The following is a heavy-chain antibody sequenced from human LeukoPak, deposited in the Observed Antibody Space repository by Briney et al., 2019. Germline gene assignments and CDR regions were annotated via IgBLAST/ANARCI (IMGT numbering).Heavy chain of an antibody. CDR2: FDPEDGET. J-gene: IGHJ4*02. CDR3: ATNKLLSRDGYFLTYYFDY. CDR1: GYTLTELS. Sequence: ASVKVSCKVSGYTLTELSMHWVRQAPGKGLEWMGGFDPEDGETIYAQKFQGRVTMTEDTSTDTAYMELSSLRSEDTAVYYCATNKLLSRDGYFLTYYFDYWGQGTLVTVSS. V-gene: IGHV1-24*01. D-gene: IGHD5-24*01.